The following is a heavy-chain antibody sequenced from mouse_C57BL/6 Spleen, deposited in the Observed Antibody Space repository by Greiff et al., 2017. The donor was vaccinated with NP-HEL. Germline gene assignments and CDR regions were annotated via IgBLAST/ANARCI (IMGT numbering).Heavy chain of an antibody. Sequence: EVQLQQSGPELVKPGASVKISCKASGYTFTDYYMNWVKQSHGQSLEWIGDINPNNGGTSYNQKFKGKATLTVDKSSSTAYMELRSLTSEDSAVYYCARYDWDYFDYWGQGTTLTVSS. CDR1: GYTFTDYY. CDR3: ARYDWDYFDY. D-gene: IGHD4-1*01. CDR2: INPNNGGT. V-gene: IGHV1-26*01. J-gene: IGHJ2*01.